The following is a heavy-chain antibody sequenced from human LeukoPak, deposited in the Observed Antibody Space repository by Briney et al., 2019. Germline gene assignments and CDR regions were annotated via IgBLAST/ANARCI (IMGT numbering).Heavy chain of an antibody. CDR2: IYHSGST. J-gene: IGHJ3*02. D-gene: IGHD6-13*01. Sequence: PSETLSLTCTVSGYSISSGYYWGWIRQPPGKGLEWIGSIYHSGSTYYNPSLKSRVTISVDTSKNQFSLKLSSVTAADTAVYYCARAPAAGDAFEIWGQGTMVTVSS. CDR1: GYSISSGYY. CDR3: ARAPAAGDAFEI. V-gene: IGHV4-38-2*02.